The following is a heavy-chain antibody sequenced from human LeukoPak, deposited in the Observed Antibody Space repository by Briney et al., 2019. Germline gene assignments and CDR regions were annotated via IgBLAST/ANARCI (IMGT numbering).Heavy chain of an antibody. Sequence: GGSLRLSCEASGFTFSNYWMSWVRQAPGKGLEWVANIKPDGSEKYYVDSVRGRITISRDNAENSLYLQMNSPRAEDTAVYYCARDRIVVPAAIYFDYWGQGILVTVS. V-gene: IGHV3-7*01. J-gene: IGHJ4*02. CDR3: ARDRIVVPAAIYFDY. CDR1: GFTFSNYW. CDR2: IKPDGSEK. D-gene: IGHD2-2*02.